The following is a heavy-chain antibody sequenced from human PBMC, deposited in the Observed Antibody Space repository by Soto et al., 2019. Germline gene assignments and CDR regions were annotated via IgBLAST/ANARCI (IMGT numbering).Heavy chain of an antibody. D-gene: IGHD3-10*01. V-gene: IGHV1-8*01. CDR1: GYTFTTSD. Sequence: ASVKVSCKASGYTFTTSDINWVRQASGQGLEWMGWMNPNSGRTDYAQKFQGRVTMTRDTSASTAYMELSNLRSEDTAVYYCAGYAFVTVLRIVLRYRYNYYCIDVWGQGTTVTVS. J-gene: IGHJ6*02. CDR2: MNPNSGRT. CDR3: AGYAFVTVLRIVLRYRYNYYCIDV.